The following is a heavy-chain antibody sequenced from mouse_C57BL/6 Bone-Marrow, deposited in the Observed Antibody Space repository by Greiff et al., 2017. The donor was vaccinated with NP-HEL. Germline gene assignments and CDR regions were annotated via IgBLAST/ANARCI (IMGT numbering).Heavy chain of an antibody. J-gene: IGHJ4*01. V-gene: IGHV1-64*01. D-gene: IGHD2-2*01. CDR3: ARDLLWFRRREYYAMDY. CDR1: GYTFTSSW. CDR2: IHPTSGSP. Sequence: QVQLKQSGAELVKPGASVKLSCKASGYTFTSSWLHWVKQRPGQGLEWIGMIHPTSGSPNYTEQFKSKATLTVDKSSSTAYMQLSSLTSEDSAVYYCARDLLWFRRREYYAMDYWGQGTSVTVSS.